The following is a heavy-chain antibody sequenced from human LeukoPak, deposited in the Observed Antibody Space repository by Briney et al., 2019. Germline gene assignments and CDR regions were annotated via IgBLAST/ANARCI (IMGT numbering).Heavy chain of an antibody. CDR3: ARVGIAAAGNFDY. CDR1: GFTFSSYA. J-gene: IGHJ4*02. Sequence: GRSLRLSCAASGFTFSSYATHWVRQAPGKGLEWVAVISYDGSNKYYADSVKGRFTISRDNSKNTLYLQMNSLRAEDTAVYYCARVGIAAAGNFDYWGQGTLVTVSS. CDR2: ISYDGSNK. V-gene: IGHV3-30*04. D-gene: IGHD6-13*01.